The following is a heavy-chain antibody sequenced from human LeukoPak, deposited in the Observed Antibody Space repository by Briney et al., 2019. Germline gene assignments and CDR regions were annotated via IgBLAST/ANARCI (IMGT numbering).Heavy chain of an antibody. D-gene: IGHD2-15*01. J-gene: IGHJ4*02. CDR1: GFTFSTNS. CDR2: ISSSSSYI. CDR3: ALGPYCSGGSCLVAPFDY. Sequence: GGSLRLSCAASGFTFSTNSMNWVRQAPGKGLEWVSSISSSSSYIYYADSVKGRFTISRDNAKKSLYLQMNSLRAEDTAVYYCALGPYCSGGSCLVAPFDYWGQGTLVTVSS. V-gene: IGHV3-21*01.